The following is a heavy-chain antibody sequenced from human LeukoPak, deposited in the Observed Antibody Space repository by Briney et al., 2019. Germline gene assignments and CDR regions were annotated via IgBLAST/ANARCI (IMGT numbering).Heavy chain of an antibody. CDR3: ARDSITTVRGVIRGSSDFDY. D-gene: IGHD3-10*01. CDR1: GYTFTNYG. V-gene: IGHV1-18*04. Sequence: GASVKVSRKPSGYTFTNYGISWVRQAPGQGLEWMGGISAYNGNTNYAQKFQGRVTMTAETSTSTAYMELRSLRSDDTAVYYCARDSITTVRGVIRGSSDFDYWGQGTLVTVSS. CDR2: ISAYNGNT. J-gene: IGHJ4*02.